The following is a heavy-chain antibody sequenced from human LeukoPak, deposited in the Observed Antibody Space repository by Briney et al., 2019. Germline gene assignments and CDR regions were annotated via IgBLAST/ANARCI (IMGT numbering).Heavy chain of an antibody. CDR2: IYYSGST. CDR1: GGSFSGYY. V-gene: IGHV4-59*01. Sequence: SETLSLTRAVYGGSFSGYYWSWIRQPPGKGLEWIGYIYYSGSTNYNPSLKSRVTISVDTSKNQFSLKLSSVTAADTAVYYCARYEYPAYFDYWGQGTLVTVSS. J-gene: IGHJ4*02. CDR3: ARYEYPAYFDY. D-gene: IGHD6-6*01.